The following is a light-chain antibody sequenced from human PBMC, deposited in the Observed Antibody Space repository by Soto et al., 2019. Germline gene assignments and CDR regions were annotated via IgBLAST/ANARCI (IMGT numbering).Light chain of an antibody. J-gene: IGLJ1*01. Sequence: QYVLTEPPSVSGAPGQMVTMSCTGSSSNIGAGYDVHWYQQLPGTAPKLLIYGNSNRPSGVPDRFSGSKSGTSASLAITGLQAEDEADYYCQSYDSSLSAYVFGTGTKVTV. CDR2: GNS. V-gene: IGLV1-40*01. CDR1: SSNIGAGYD. CDR3: QSYDSSLSAYV.